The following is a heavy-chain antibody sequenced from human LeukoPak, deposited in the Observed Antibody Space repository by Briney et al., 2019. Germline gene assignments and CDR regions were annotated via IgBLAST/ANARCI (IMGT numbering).Heavy chain of an antibody. CDR2: TYTSGST. D-gene: IGHD6-19*01. CDR3: ARDRKEWLAYSYYYYMDV. V-gene: IGHV4-4*07. Sequence: SETLSLTCTVSGGSISSYYWSWIRQPAGKGLEWIGRTYTSGSTNYNPSLKSRVTMSVDTSKNQFSLKLSSVTAADTAVYYCARDRKEWLAYSYYYYMDVWGKGTTVTVSS. J-gene: IGHJ6*03. CDR1: GGSISSYY.